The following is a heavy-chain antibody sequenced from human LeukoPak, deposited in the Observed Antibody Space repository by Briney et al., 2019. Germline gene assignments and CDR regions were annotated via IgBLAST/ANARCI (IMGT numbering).Heavy chain of an antibody. CDR2: IYYSGST. J-gene: IGHJ4*02. D-gene: IGHD3/OR15-3a*01. CDR3: ARTFWTGYYNYLDY. CDR1: GGSISRSSYY. V-gene: IGHV4-39*07. Sequence: ASETLSLTCTVSGGSISRSSYYWGWIRQPPGKGLEWIGNIYYSGSTYYKPSLKSRVTISVDTSKNQFSLKLSSVTAADTAVYYCARTFWTGYYNYLDYWGQGTLVTVSS.